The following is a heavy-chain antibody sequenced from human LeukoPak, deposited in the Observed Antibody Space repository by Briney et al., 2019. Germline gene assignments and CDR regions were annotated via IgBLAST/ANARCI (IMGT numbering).Heavy chain of an antibody. CDR2: ISAYNGNT. CDR1: GYTFTSYG. V-gene: IGHV1-18*01. J-gene: IGHJ5*02. Sequence: ASVKVSCKASGYTFTSYGISWVRQAPGQGLEWMGWISAYNGNTNYAQELQGRVTMTTDTSTSTAYMELRSLRSDDTAVYYCARDCSSTSCYPNWFDPWGQGTLVTVSS. CDR3: ARDCSSTSCYPNWFDP. D-gene: IGHD2-2*01.